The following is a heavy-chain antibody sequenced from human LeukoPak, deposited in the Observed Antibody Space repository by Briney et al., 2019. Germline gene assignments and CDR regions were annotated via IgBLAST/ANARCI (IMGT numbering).Heavy chain of an antibody. CDR2: ISYDGSNK. Sequence: PGGSLRLSCAASGFTFSSDAMHWVRQAPGKGLEWVAAISYDGSNKNYADSVKGRFTISRDNSKNTLYLQMDNLRAEDTAVYYCARVGITMVRGVMGVSNWFDPWGQGTLVTVSS. CDR3: ARVGITMVRGVMGVSNWFDP. V-gene: IGHV3-30*04. CDR1: GFTFSSDA. D-gene: IGHD3-10*01. J-gene: IGHJ5*02.